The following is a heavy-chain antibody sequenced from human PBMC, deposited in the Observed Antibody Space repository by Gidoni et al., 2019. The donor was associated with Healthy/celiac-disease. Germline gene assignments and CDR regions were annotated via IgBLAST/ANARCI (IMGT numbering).Heavy chain of an antibody. V-gene: IGHV4-59*01. CDR2: IYYSGST. J-gene: IGHJ3*02. CDR1: GGSISSYY. D-gene: IGHD3-3*01. CDR3: ARGSGYNDAFDI. Sequence: QVQLQESGPGLVKLSETLSLTCTVSGGSISSYYWSWIRQPPGKGLEWIGYIYYSGSTNYNPSLKSRVTISVDTSKNQFSLKLSSVTAADTAVYYCARGSGYNDAFDIWGQGTMVTVSS.